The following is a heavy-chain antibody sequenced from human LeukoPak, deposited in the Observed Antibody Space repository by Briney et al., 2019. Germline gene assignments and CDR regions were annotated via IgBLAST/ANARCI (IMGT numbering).Heavy chain of an antibody. V-gene: IGHV3-11*01. CDR3: ARDRGVAVSDF. D-gene: IGHD3-10*01. J-gene: IGHJ4*02. Sequence: GGSLRLSCAASGFTFSDYYMSWIRQAPGKGLEWVSYVSGSGTSIHYADSVKGRFSISGDNAKNSLFLQMNSLRAEDTAVYYCARDRGVAVSDFWGQGTLVSVSS. CDR1: GFTFSDYY. CDR2: VSGSGTSI.